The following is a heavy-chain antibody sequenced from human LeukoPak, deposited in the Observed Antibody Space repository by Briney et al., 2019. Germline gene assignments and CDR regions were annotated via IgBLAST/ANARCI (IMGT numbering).Heavy chain of an antibody. CDR3: AKDGGPYGGIRGYFDY. V-gene: IGHV3-9*03. CDR1: GFTFDAYA. J-gene: IGHJ4*02. CDR2: ISWNSGSI. D-gene: IGHD4-23*01. Sequence: GGSLRLSCAASGFTFDAYAMHLVRQAPGKGLEWVSGISWNSGSIDYADSVKGRFTISRDNAKKFLFLQMNSLRVEDMALYYCAKDGGPYGGIRGYFDYWGQGTLVTASS.